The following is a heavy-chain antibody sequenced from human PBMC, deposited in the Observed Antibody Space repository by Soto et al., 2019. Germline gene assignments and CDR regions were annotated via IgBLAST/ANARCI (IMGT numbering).Heavy chain of an antibody. D-gene: IGHD1-7*01. CDR2: ISSSSYT. CDR3: ARVVTGTTRENWFDP. Sequence: PGGSLRLSCAAYGFTFSDYYMSWIRQAPGKGLEWVSYISSSSYTNYADSVKGRFTISRDNAKNSLYLQMNSLRAEDTAVYYCARVVTGTTRENWFDPWGQGTLVTVSS. J-gene: IGHJ5*02. CDR1: GFTFSDYY. V-gene: IGHV3-11*06.